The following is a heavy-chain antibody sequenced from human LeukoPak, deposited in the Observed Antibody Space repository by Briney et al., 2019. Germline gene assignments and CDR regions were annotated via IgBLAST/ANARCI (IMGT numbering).Heavy chain of an antibody. Sequence: PGGSLRLSXAASGFTFSSYGMHWVRQAPGKGLEWVTFMRYDGSNKYYADSVKGRFTISRDNSKNTLYLQMNSLRPEDTAVYYCAKGGSSQYYYYMDVWGKGTTVTVSS. CDR2: MRYDGSNK. V-gene: IGHV3-30*02. CDR1: GFTFSSYG. J-gene: IGHJ6*03. CDR3: AKGGSSQYYYYMDV. D-gene: IGHD6-6*01.